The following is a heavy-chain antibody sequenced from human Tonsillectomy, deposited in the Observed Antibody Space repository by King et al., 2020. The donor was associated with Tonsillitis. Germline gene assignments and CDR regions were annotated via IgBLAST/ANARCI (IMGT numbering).Heavy chain of an antibody. V-gene: IGHV3-21*06. CDR1: GFCFSHFY. J-gene: IGHJ3*02. D-gene: IGHD3-22*01. Sequence: VQLVESGGDLGKPGGSLRLSCATSGFCFSHFYMNVVRPAPGEGGEWGSGIDKTGSFPYFAASVKGRFTISRDNAKNSLYLQMNSLRAEDTAVYYCAKDKGADFYDNSRGAFDIWGRGTVVTVSS. CDR2: IDKTGSFP. CDR3: AKDKGADFYDNSRGAFDI.